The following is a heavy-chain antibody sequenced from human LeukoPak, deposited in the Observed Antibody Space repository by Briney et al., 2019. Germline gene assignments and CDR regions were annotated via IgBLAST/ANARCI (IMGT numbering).Heavy chain of an antibody. J-gene: IGHJ4*02. CDR1: GFTFSSYS. CDR2: ISSSSSYI. CDR3: AKGYCSSTSCPYFDY. V-gene: IGHV3-21*04. Sequence: GGSLRLSCAASGFTFSSYSMNWVRQAPGKGLEWVSSISSSSSYIYYADSVKGRFTISRDNAKNSLYLQMNSLRAEDTALYYCAKGYCSSTSCPYFDYWGQGTLVTVSS. D-gene: IGHD2-2*01.